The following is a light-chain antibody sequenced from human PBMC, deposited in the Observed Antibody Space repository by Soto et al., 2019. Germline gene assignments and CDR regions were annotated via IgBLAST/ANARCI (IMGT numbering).Light chain of an antibody. CDR3: QQSYSNPVT. CDR1: QSITYY. CDR2: AAS. J-gene: IGKJ1*01. Sequence: DIQMTQSPSSLSASVGDRGTITCRASQSITYYLNWYQQKPGKVPKVLIYAASNLQSGVPSRFSGSGSGTDFTLTISSLQPEDFATYYCQQSYSNPVTFGQGTKVDIK. V-gene: IGKV1-39*01.